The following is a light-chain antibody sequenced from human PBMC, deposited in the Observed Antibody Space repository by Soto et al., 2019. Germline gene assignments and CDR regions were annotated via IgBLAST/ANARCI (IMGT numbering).Light chain of an antibody. CDR1: QSVRSSH. Sequence: EIVLTQSPGTLSLSPGERATLSCRASQSVRSSHLAWYQQMPGQAPRLLIYGTSNRATGIPDRFSGSGSGTDFTLTISRLEPEDFAVYYCQQNSSSPLTFGGWSKVDIK. CDR3: QQNSSSPLT. J-gene: IGKJ4*01. V-gene: IGKV3-20*01. CDR2: GTS.